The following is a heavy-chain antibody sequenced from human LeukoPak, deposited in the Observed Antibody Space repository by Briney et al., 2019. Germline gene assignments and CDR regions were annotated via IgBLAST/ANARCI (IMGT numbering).Heavy chain of an antibody. V-gene: IGHV1-46*01. J-gene: IGHJ4*02. CDR1: GYTFTSFY. D-gene: IGHD6-13*01. CDR3: ARGDGAAGRVFDY. CDR2: INPSGGST. Sequence: GASVKVSCKASGYTFTSFYIYWVRQAPGQGLEWMGIINPSGGSTNYAQNFQGRVTMTGDTSTSTVYMELSSLRPEDTAVYYCARGDGAAGRVFDYWGQGTLVNVPS.